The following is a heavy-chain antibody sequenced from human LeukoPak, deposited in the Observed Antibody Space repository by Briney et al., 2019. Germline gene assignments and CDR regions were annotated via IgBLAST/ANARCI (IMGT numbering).Heavy chain of an antibody. V-gene: IGHV4-59*01. J-gene: IGHJ3*02. CDR1: GGSISSYY. D-gene: IGHD3-10*01. Sequence: SETLSLTCAVSGGSISSYYWSWFRQPPGKGLEWIGYIYYSGSTNNPSLKSRVTISVDTSKNQFSLKLSSMTAADTAVYYCARGSSYRGAFDIWGQGTMVTVSS. CDR3: ARGSSYRGAFDI. CDR2: IYYSGST.